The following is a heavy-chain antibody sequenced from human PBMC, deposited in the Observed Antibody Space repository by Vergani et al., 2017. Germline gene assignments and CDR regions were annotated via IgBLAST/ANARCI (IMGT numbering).Heavy chain of an antibody. D-gene: IGHD1-14*01. J-gene: IGHJ4*02. V-gene: IGHV3-74*01. CDR1: GFPLTNAC. CDR3: ARDGAGTIYFDY. Sequence: EVQLVESGRGLVQPGGSLRLSCAASGFPLTNACIHWVRQGPGKGLEWVSRVGFDGSDTVYAHSVKGRFTISKDSAMNTVHLQMTNVRAEDTAVYFCARDGAGTIYFDYWGPGILVTVSS. CDR2: VGFDGSDT.